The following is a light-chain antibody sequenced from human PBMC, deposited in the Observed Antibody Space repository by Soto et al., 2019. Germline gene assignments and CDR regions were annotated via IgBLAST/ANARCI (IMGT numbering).Light chain of an antibody. Sequence: QSALTQPASVSGSPGQSITISCTGTSSDVDGYNYVSWYQQHPGKAPKLMIYEVSNRPSGVSNRFSGSKSANTASLTISGLQAEDEADYYCNSYTSSSTLFGTGTKLTVL. J-gene: IGLJ1*01. CDR2: EVS. CDR1: SSDVDGYNY. V-gene: IGLV2-14*01. CDR3: NSYTSSSTL.